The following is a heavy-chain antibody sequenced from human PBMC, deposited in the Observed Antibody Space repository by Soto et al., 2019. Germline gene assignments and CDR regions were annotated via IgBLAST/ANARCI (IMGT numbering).Heavy chain of an antibody. CDR2: ISSSSSYT. J-gene: IGHJ5*02. D-gene: IGHD2-2*01. Sequence: QVQLVESGGGLVKPGGSLRLSCAASGFTFSDYYMSWIRQAPGKGLEWVSYISSSSSYTNYADSVKGRFTISRDNAKNSLYLQMNSLRAEDTAVYYCARGRYQLRNWFDPWGQGTLDTVSS. CDR1: GFTFSDYY. V-gene: IGHV3-11*05. CDR3: ARGRYQLRNWFDP.